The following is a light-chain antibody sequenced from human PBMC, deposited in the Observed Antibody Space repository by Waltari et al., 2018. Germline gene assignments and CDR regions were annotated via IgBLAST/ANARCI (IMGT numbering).Light chain of an antibody. J-gene: IGLJ3*02. CDR2: EVT. CDR1: SSDIGGANY. V-gene: IGLV2-8*01. CDR3: SSFAGSTNWV. Sequence: QSALTKPPYASGSPGQSVAISCTGNSSDIGGANYVTWYQQHPGKAPKLMIYEVTKRPSGVPDRFSASKSGNTASLTVSGLQAEDEADYYCSSFAGSTNWVFGGGTKLTVL.